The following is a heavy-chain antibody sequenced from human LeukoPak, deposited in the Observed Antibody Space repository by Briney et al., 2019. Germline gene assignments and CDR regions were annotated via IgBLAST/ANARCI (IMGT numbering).Heavy chain of an antibody. J-gene: IGHJ4*02. CDR3: AREVYGVHYFGY. CDR1: GFTFSSYT. CDR2: ITSIGSYI. V-gene: IGHV3-21*01. Sequence: PGGSLRLSCAASGFTFSSYTMHWVRQAPGEGLEWVSSITSIGSYIYYADSMRGRFTISRDNAKNSLYLQMNSLRAEDTAVYYCAREVYGVHYFGYWGQGTLVTVSS. D-gene: IGHD4-17*01.